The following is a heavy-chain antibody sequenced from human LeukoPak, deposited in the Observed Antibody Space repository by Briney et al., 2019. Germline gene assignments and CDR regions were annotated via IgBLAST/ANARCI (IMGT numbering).Heavy chain of an antibody. CDR1: GDSISGHY. V-gene: IGHV4-59*08. CDR2: IYYSGST. D-gene: IGHD3-10*01. Sequence: SETLSLTCPVSGDSISGHYWLWIRQPPATGPGWVGYIYYSGSTNYNPSLKSRDTTSVDTSKNQCSLKLSSVTAADTAVYYCASLVDYGSGSYQPHYFQHWGQGTLVTVSS. CDR3: ASLVDYGSGSYQPHYFQH. J-gene: IGHJ1*01.